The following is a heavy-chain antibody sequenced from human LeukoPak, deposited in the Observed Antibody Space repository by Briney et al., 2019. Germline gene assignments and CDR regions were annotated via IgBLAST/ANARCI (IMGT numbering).Heavy chain of an antibody. V-gene: IGHV3-7*03. D-gene: IGHD3-9*01. Sequence: GGSLRLSCAASGFTFSSHWMSWVRQAPGKGLEWVANIKQDGSEKYYVDSVKGRFSISRDNAKNSLYLQMNSLRAEDTAVYYCAKTPYYDILTGYYAPDYWGQGTLVTVSS. CDR1: GFTFSSHW. CDR2: IKQDGSEK. J-gene: IGHJ4*02. CDR3: AKTPYYDILTGYYAPDY.